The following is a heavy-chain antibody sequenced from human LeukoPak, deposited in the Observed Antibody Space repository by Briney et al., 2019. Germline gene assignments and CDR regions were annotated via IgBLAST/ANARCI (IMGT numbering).Heavy chain of an antibody. CDR2: IYYTGRI. V-gene: IGHV4-59*01. D-gene: IGHD2-15*01. CDR1: GGSIRSYY. CDR3: ARDRSITGIVVVVAAPPDNGIDY. J-gene: IGHJ4*02. Sequence: SETLSLTCTVSGGSIRSYYWNWIRQTPGKGLEWIGHIYYTGRINYNPSLKSRVTISVDTSKSQCSLKLSSVTAADTAVYYCARDRSITGIVVVVAAPPDNGIDYWGQGTLVTVSS.